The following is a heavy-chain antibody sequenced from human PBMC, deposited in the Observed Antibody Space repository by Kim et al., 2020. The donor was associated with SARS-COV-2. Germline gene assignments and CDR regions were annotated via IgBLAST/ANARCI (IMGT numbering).Heavy chain of an antibody. V-gene: IGHV3-9*01. D-gene: IGHD6-6*01. Sequence: KGSADSVKGRFTNSRENAKNSLYLQMNSLRAEDTALYYCAKEGSSLCFDYWGQGTLVTVSS. CDR2: K. J-gene: IGHJ4*02. CDR3: AKEGSSLCFDY.